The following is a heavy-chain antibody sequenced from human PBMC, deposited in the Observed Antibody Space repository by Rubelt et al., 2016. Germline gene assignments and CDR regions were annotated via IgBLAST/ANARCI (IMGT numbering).Heavy chain of an antibody. CDR1: GFTFSSYS. Sequence: EVQLVESGGGLVKPGGSLRLSCAASGFTFSSYSMNWVRQAPGKGLEWVSSISSSSSYIYYADSVKGRFTISRDNAKNSLYLQINSRRAEDTAVYYCAKGGGPIKSDAFDIWGQGTMVTVSS. CDR3: AKGGGPIKSDAFDI. V-gene: IGHV3-21*01. CDR2: ISSSSSYI. J-gene: IGHJ3*02. D-gene: IGHD5-12*01.